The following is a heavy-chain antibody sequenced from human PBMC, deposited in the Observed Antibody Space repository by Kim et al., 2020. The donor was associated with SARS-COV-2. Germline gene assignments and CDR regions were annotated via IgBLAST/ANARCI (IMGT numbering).Heavy chain of an antibody. V-gene: IGHV4-39*01. D-gene: IGHD1-26*01. Sequence: NPTLRSRVTISVDTCKNQFSLKLSSVTAADTAVYYCARGSSGSYLVDAFDIWGQGTRVTVSS. J-gene: IGHJ3*02. CDR3: ARGSSGSYLVDAFDI.